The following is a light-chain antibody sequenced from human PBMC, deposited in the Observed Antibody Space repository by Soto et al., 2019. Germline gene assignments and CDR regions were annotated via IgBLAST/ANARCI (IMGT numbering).Light chain of an antibody. CDR3: QQRSNWPIT. V-gene: IGKV3-11*01. J-gene: IGKJ5*01. CDR2: DAS. Sequence: EIVLTQSPATLSLSPGERSSLSCRASQSLSSYLAWYQQKTGKAPRPLIYDASNRATGIPARFSGSGYGTDLTLTISSLETEDFAVYYCQQRSNWPITFGHGTRLEIK. CDR1: QSLSSY.